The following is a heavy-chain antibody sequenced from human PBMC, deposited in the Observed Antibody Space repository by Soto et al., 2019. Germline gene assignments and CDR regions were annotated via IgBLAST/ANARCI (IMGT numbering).Heavy chain of an antibody. D-gene: IGHD3-10*01. CDR1: GYTFTNHY. J-gene: IGHJ4*02. Sequence: QVQLEQSGAEVKKPGASVKVSCKASGYTFTNHYIHWVRQGPGQGPEWMGTINPSGGKTDYAQKFKGRVTLTNDTPTGTVSMELRSLRSEDTAIYYCARDEYHYGSGSSYSTLDDWGQGTLVTVSS. V-gene: IGHV1-46*01. CDR2: INPSGGKT. CDR3: ARDEYHYGSGSSYSTLDD.